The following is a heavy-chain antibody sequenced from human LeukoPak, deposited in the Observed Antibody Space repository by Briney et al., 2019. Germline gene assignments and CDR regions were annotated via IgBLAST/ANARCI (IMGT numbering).Heavy chain of an antibody. Sequence: GGSLRLSCAASGFTFSSSAISWVRQAPGKGLEWVSAISNNGGYTYYADSVQGRFTISRDNSKSTLCLQMNSLRAEDTAVYYCAKQLGYCSDGSCYFPYWGQGTLVTVSS. J-gene: IGHJ4*02. V-gene: IGHV3-23*01. D-gene: IGHD2-15*01. CDR1: GFTFSSSA. CDR3: AKQLGYCSDGSCYFPY. CDR2: ISNNGGYT.